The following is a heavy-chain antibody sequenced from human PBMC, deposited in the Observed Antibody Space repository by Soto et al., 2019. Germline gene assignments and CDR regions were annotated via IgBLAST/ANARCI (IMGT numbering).Heavy chain of an antibody. J-gene: IGHJ4*02. Sequence: QVHLVQSGAEVKKPGSSVNVACKASADTFNRYTISWVRQAPGQGLEWMGRIIPMSPMPIYAPKFRGRVTFTADKSTTAVYMELSSLTSDDTAVYYCARGEGGNGNWYTLWGQGTLVTVSS. CDR1: ADTFNRYT. D-gene: IGHD2-15*01. CDR3: ARGEGGNGNWYTL. V-gene: IGHV1-69*02. CDR2: IIPMSPMP.